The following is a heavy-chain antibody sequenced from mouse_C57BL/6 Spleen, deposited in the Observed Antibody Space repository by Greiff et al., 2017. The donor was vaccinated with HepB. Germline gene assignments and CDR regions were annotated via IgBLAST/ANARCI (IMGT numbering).Heavy chain of an antibody. Sequence: EVMLVESGGGLVKPGGSLKLSCAASGFTFSSYTMSWVRQTPEKRLEWVATISGGGGNTYYPDTVTGRVTISRDKAKNTLYLQMSSLRSEDTALYYCARHPYGSSHDYAMDYWGQGTSVTVSS. CDR2: ISGGGGNT. CDR3: ARHPYGSSHDYAMDY. V-gene: IGHV5-9*01. D-gene: IGHD1-1*01. CDR1: GFTFSSYT. J-gene: IGHJ4*01.